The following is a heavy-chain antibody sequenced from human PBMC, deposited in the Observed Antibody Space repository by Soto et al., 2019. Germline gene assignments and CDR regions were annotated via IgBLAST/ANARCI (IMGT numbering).Heavy chain of an antibody. CDR2: INTDGSAT. CDR3: ARDGEGY. D-gene: IGHD2-21*01. V-gene: IGHV3-74*01. Sequence: EVQLVESGGGLVQPGGSLRLSCVASGFIFNSNWMHWVRQVPGKGLVWVSRINTDGSATSYADSVKGRFTISRDNAKNTLYLQMNSLRVEDTAVYYCARDGEGYWGQGTLVTVSS. J-gene: IGHJ4*02. CDR1: GFIFNSNW.